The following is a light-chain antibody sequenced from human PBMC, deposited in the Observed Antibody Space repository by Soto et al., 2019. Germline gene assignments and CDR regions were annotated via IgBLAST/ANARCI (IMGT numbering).Light chain of an antibody. V-gene: IGKV3-20*01. CDR2: GAS. CDR3: QQYDTLIT. CDR1: QSLGRNS. Sequence: EIVLTQFPGTLSLSPGERATLSCRASQSLGRNSLAWYQQKPGQAPRLLIYGASSRAIGVPDKFSGSGSGTDFTLTISRLEPEDFAVYYCQQYDTLITFGGGTKVEIK. J-gene: IGKJ4*01.